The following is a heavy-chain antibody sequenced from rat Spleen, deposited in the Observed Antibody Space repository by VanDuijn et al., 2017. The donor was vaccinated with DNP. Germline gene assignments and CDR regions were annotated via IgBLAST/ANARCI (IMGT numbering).Heavy chain of an antibody. Sequence: EVHLVESGGDLVQPGRSLKLSCVASGFTFNNYDMAWVLQAPTKGLEWVASISYNGGITYYRDSVKGRFTISRDNAKSALYLQMDSLRSEDTATYYCARHVDFWGQGVMVTVSS. CDR1: GFTFNNYD. CDR2: ISYNGGIT. V-gene: IGHV5-25*01. J-gene: IGHJ2*01. CDR3: ARHVDF.